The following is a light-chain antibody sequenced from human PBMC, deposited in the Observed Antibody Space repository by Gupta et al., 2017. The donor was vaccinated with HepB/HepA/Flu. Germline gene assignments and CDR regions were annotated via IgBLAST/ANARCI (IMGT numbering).Light chain of an antibody. CDR1: QSLIHSYGYNY. CDR3: MQALQSPCA. J-gene: IGKJ3*01. CDR2: LGS. V-gene: IGKV2-28*01. Sequence: DIVMTESPLSVPLTPAAPASISCRSSQSLIHSYGYNYLDWFQQKPGQSPQLLIYLGSNRASGVPDRFSGSGSGTDFTLKISRVEAEDVGVYYCMQALQSPCAFGPGTKVDIK.